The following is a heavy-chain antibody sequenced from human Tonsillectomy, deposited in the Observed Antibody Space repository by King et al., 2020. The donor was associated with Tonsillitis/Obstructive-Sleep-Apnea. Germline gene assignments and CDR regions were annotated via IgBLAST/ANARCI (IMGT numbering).Heavy chain of an antibody. V-gene: IGHV4-34*01. J-gene: IGHJ6*03. D-gene: IGHD3-3*01. Sequence: VQLQQWGAGLLKPSETLSLTCAVYGGSFSGYYWSWISQPPGKGLEWIGEINHSGSTNYNPSLKSRVTISVDTSKNQFSLKLSSVTAADTVVYYCAGGRRYYDFWSGSAYYYYYYMDVWGKGTTVTVSS. CDR3: AGGRRYYDFWSGSAYYYYYYMDV. CDR2: INHSGST. CDR1: GGSFSGYY.